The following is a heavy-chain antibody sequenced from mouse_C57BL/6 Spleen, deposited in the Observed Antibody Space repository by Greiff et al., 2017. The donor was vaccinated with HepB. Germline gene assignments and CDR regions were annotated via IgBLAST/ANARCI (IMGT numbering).Heavy chain of an antibody. Sequence: VKLVESGAELVKPGASVKISCKASGYAFSSYWMNWVKQRPGKGLEWIGQIYPGDGDTNYNGKFKGKATLTADKSSSTAYMQLSSLTSEDSAVYFCARSGYGSSYGAMDYWGQGTSVTVSS. J-gene: IGHJ4*01. D-gene: IGHD1-1*01. CDR3: ARSGYGSSYGAMDY. V-gene: IGHV1-80*01. CDR1: GYAFSSYW. CDR2: IYPGDGDT.